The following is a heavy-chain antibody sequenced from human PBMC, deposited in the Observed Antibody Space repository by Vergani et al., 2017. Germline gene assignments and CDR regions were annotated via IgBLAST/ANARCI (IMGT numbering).Heavy chain of an antibody. CDR1: GFTFSSYS. CDR2: ISSSSSYI. J-gene: IGHJ4*02. D-gene: IGHD1-26*01. Sequence: VQLVESGGGLVKPGGSLRLSCAASGFTFSSYSMNWVRQAPGKGLEWVSSISSSSSYIYYADSVKGRFTISRDNAKNSLYLQMNSLRAEDTAVYYCARGDSGSYYLVYWGQGTLVTVSS. CDR3: ARGDSGSYYLVY. V-gene: IGHV3-21*01.